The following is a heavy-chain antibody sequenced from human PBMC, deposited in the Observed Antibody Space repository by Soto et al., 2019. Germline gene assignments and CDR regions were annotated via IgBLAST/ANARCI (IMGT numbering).Heavy chain of an antibody. J-gene: IGHJ4*02. CDR2: IIPMSGSP. CDR3: ATFSRGTWSRFTAY. Sequence: QVQLVQSGAEVKKLGSSVKVSCKTSGGTFSISVISWVRQAPGQGLEWMGGIIPMSGSPNYAQQFQGRVTITADDSTCTVYMQLSSLRSEDTAVYYCATFSRGTWSRFTAYWGQGTLVSVSS. CDR1: GGTFSISV. D-gene: IGHD3-3*01. V-gene: IGHV1-69*12.